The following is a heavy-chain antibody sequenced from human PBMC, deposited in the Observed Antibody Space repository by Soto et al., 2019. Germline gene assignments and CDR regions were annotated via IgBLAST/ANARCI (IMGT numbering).Heavy chain of an antibody. CDR2: IFSGGST. CDR3: AGEVGSGGWYYYCFGMDA. D-gene: IGHD6-19*01. J-gene: IGHJ6*02. Sequence: EVQLVETGGGLIQPGGSLRLSCAASGLTVRSNYMSWVRQAPGQGLEWVSLIFSGGSTYYADSVKGRFTISRDNSKYMVYLQMNSLRAEDTAVYYCAGEVGSGGWYYYCFGMDAWGQGTTVTVSS. CDR1: GLTVRSNY. V-gene: IGHV3-53*02.